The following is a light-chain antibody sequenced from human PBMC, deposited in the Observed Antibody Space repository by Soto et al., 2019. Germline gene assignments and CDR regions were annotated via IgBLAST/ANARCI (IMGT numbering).Light chain of an antibody. CDR2: DVS. J-gene: IGLJ2*01. CDR1: SSDVGGYNY. Sequence: QSVLTQPASVSGSPGQSITISCTGTSSDVGGYNYVSWYQQHPGKVPKLMIYDVSNRPSGVSNRFSASKSGNTASLTISGLQAEDEADYYCSSYTSSSSSVFGGGTKLTVL. CDR3: SSYTSSSSSV. V-gene: IGLV2-14*01.